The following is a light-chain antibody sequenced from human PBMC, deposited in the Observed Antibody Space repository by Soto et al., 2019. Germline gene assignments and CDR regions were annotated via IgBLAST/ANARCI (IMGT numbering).Light chain of an antibody. V-gene: IGKV1-5*03. CDR2: KTS. CDR1: QTINNW. Sequence: DIQMTHSPSTLSASVGDRVTITCRSSQTINNWLAWYQQKPGKAPKLLIHKTSTLESGVPSRFSGNGSGTEFTLTISSLQPDDVATYYCQQYKTTFGPGTKVDIK. J-gene: IGKJ3*01. CDR3: QQYKTT.